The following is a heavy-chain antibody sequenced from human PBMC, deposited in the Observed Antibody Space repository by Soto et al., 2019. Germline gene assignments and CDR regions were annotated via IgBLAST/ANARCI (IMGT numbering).Heavy chain of an antibody. CDR1: SDSMNSGGYY. CDR3: ARRGGSSSGYYYYAMDV. Sequence: TLSLTCSVSSDSMNSGGYYWVCIRQHPGKGLEWIGYIYSNGDTYYNPSLKSRVTISVDTSKNQFSLNLTSVTAADTAVYYCARRGGSSSGYYYYAMDVWGQGTTVTVSS. D-gene: IGHD6-6*01. V-gene: IGHV4-31*03. J-gene: IGHJ6*02. CDR2: IYSNGDT.